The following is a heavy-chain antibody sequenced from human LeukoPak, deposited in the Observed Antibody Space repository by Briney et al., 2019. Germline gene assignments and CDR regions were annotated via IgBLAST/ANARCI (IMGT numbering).Heavy chain of an antibody. J-gene: IGHJ6*02. Sequence: GRSLRLSCAASGFTFSSYAMHWVRQAPGKGLEWVAVISYDGSNKYYADSVKGRFTISRDNSKNTLYLQMNSLRAEDTAAYYCARDKMERIQLWPTYDYYYYGMDVWGQGTTVTVSS. CDR1: GFTFSSYA. CDR2: ISYDGSNK. V-gene: IGHV3-30-3*01. D-gene: IGHD5-18*01. CDR3: ARDKMERIQLWPTYDYYYYGMDV.